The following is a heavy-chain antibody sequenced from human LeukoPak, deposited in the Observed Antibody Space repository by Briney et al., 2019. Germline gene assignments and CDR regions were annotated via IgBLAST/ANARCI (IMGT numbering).Heavy chain of an antibody. CDR1: GFTFSSYA. D-gene: IGHD1-20*01. Sequence: GGSLRLSRAASGFTFSSYAMHWVRQAPGKGLEWVAVISYDGSNKYYADSVKGRFTISRDNSKNTLYLQMNSLRAEDTAVYYCATPGYNWNDGHLDYWGQGTLVTVSS. V-gene: IGHV3-30*04. CDR2: ISYDGSNK. CDR3: ATPGYNWNDGHLDY. J-gene: IGHJ4*02.